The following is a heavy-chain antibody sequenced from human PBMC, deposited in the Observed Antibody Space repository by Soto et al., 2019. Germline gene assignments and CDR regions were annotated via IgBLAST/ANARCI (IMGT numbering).Heavy chain of an antibody. D-gene: IGHD2-15*01. CDR2: INPNSGGT. CDR1: GYTFTGYY. Sequence: ASVKVSCKASGYTFTGYYMHWVRQAPGQGLEWMGWINPNSGGTNYAQKFQGWVTMTRDTSISTAYMELSRLRSDETAVYYCARGSGQALYCSGGSCYRNGNWFDPWGQGTLVTVSS. CDR3: ARGSGQALYCSGGSCYRNGNWFDP. V-gene: IGHV1-2*04. J-gene: IGHJ5*02.